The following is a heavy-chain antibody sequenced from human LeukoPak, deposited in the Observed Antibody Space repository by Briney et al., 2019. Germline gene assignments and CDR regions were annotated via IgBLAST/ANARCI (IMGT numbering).Heavy chain of an antibody. CDR3: ARVTENYGSGRRHNYYYYYVDV. CDR1: GFTFSSYG. CDR2: ISGSGGST. V-gene: IGHV3-23*01. Sequence: GGSLRLSCAASGFTFSSYGMSWVRQAPGKGLEWVSAISGSGGSTYYADSVKGRFTISRDNSKSTLYLQMNSLRAEDTAVYYCARVTENYGSGRRHNYYYYYVDVWGKGTTVTISS. J-gene: IGHJ6*03. D-gene: IGHD3-10*01.